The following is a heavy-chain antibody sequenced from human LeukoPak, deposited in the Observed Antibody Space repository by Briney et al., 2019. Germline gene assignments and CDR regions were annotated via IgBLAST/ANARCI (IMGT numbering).Heavy chain of an antibody. CDR1: GGTFSSYA. J-gene: IGHJ6*02. V-gene: IGHV1-69*05. D-gene: IGHD4-17*01. CDR2: IIPIFGTA. Sequence: GASVKVSCKASGGTFSSYAISWVRQAPGQGLEWMGGIIPIFGTANYAQKFQGRVTITTDESTSTAYVELSSLRAEDTAVYYCARDESDYGDYLTPPDVWGQGTTVTVSS. CDR3: ARDESDYGDYLTPPDV.